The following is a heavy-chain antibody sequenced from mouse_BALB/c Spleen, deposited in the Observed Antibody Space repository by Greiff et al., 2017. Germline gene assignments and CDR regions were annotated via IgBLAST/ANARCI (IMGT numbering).Heavy chain of an antibody. V-gene: IGHV5-6*01. CDR1: GFTFSSYG. D-gene: IGHD2-12*01. CDR2: ISSGGSYT. CDR3: ARLYTLYAMDY. J-gene: IGHJ4*01. Sequence: EVKVVESGGDLVKPGGSLKLSCAASGFTFSSYGMSWVRQTPDKGLEWVATISSGGSYTYYPDSVKGRFTISRDNAKNTLYLQMSSLKSEDTAMYYCARLYTLYAMDYWGQGTSVTVSS.